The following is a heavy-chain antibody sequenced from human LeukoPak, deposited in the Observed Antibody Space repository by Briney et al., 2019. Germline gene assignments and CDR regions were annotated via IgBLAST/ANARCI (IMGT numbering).Heavy chain of an antibody. CDR2: INHSGST. V-gene: IGHV4-34*01. CDR1: GGSISSSY. J-gene: IGHJ4*02. CDR3: STYYYDSRGPDY. Sequence: SETLSLTCTVSGGSISSSYWSWIRQPPGKGLEWIGEINHSGSTNYNPSLKSRVTISVDTSKNQFSLKLSSVTAADTAVYYCSTYYYDSRGPDYWGQGTLVTVSS. D-gene: IGHD3-22*01.